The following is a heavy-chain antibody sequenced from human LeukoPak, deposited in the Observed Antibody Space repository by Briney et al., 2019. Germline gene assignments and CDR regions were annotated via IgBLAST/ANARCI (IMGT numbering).Heavy chain of an antibody. CDR1: GGSISSYY. CDR2: IYPSGGT. V-gene: IGHV4-4*07. CDR3: ARTPGIVTPHDY. Sequence: PSETLSLTCTVSGGSISSYYWSWIRQPAGKGLEWIGRIYPSGGTHYNPSLKSRVTMSLDTSKSQFSLKLTSVTAADTAVYYCARTPGIVTPHDYWGQGILVTVSS. J-gene: IGHJ4*02. D-gene: IGHD3-10*01.